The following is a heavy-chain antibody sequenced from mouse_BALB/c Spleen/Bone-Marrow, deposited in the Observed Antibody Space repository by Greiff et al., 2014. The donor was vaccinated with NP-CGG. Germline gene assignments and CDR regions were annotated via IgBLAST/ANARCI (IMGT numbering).Heavy chain of an antibody. Sequence: VQLQQSGPELLKPGASVKISCEASGYTFTDYNMHWVKQSHGKSLEWIGYIYPYNGVTAYNQKFKSKATLTVDNSSSTAYMEFRSLTSEDSAVYYCARIYYGYEFTYWGQGTLVTVSA. CDR2: IYPYNGVT. V-gene: IGHV1S29*02. J-gene: IGHJ3*01. CDR1: GYTFTDYN. CDR3: ARIYYGYEFTY. D-gene: IGHD2-2*01.